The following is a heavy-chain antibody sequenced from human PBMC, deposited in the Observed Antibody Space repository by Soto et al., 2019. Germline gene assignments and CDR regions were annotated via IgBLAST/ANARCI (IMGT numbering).Heavy chain of an antibody. CDR3: PRGTTTSGFSAMDV. J-gene: IGHJ6*02. V-gene: IGHV3-30-3*01. CDR1: GFTFSNNA. D-gene: IGHD3-9*01. Sequence: QVHLVESGGGVVQPGRSVRLSCAASGFTFSNNAMDWVRQAPGKGLEWVAVISYDGSNKYIAESVKGRFNISRDNAQNTLLPQLHSLRAEHTALYYCPRGTTTSGFSAMDVWGQGTTVTVSS. CDR2: ISYDGSNK.